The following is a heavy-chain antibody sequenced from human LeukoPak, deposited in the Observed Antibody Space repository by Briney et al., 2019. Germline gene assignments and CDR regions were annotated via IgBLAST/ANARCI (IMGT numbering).Heavy chain of an antibody. CDR3: ARGDSDYGDGGLDY. Sequence: SETLSLTCTVSDDSISRGGYYWSRIRQHPGKGLEWIGYLYYSGSTFYSPSLKSRLIISRDTSRNQFSLTLRSVTAADTAVYYCARGDSDYGDGGLDYWGQGTLV. J-gene: IGHJ4*02. CDR1: DDSISRGGYY. V-gene: IGHV4-31*03. D-gene: IGHD4-17*01. CDR2: LYYSGST.